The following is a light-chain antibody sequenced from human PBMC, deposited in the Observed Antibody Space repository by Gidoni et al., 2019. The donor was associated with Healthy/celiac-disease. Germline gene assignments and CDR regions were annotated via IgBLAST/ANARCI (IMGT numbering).Light chain of an antibody. CDR2: DAF. J-gene: IGKJ5*01. CDR1: QSVSNN. CDR3: QKYNNWPSIT. Sequence: EIVMTQSPATLSVSPGERATLSCRASQSVSNNLAGYQQKPGQAPRLLIYDAFTRATGSPARFSSSGSGTEFTLTNSSRQSEDFAVYYCQKYNNWPSITFGQGTRLEIK. V-gene: IGKV3-15*01.